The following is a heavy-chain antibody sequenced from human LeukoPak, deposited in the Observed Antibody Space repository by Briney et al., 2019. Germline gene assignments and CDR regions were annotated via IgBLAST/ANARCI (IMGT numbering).Heavy chain of an antibody. D-gene: IGHD6-13*01. J-gene: IGHJ4*02. CDR1: GFTFSSYS. CDR3: ARVLYSSSSKGGVFWDY. CDR2: ISSSSSYI. V-gene: IGHV3-21*01. Sequence: PGGSLRLSCAASGFTFSSYSMNWVRQAPGKGLEWVSSISSSSSYIYYADSVKGRFTISRDNAKNSLYLQMNSLRAEDTAVYYCARVLYSSSSKGGVFWDYWGQGTLVTVSS.